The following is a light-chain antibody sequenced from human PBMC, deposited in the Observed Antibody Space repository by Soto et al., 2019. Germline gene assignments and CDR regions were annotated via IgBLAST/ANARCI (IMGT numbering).Light chain of an antibody. CDR2: DVS. V-gene: IGLV2-14*01. CDR1: SSDVGAFNS. Sequence: QSALTQPASVSGSPGQSVTISCTGTSSDVGAFNSVSWYQQSSGKAPKFIIYDVSNRPSGVSNRFSGSKSGNTASLIISGLQAEDEADYYCSSYTTSSSVVFGGGTKVTVL. CDR3: SSYTTSSSVV. J-gene: IGLJ3*02.